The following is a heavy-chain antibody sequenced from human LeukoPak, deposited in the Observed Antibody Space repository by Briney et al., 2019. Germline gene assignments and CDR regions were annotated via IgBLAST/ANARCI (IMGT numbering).Heavy chain of an antibody. Sequence: SETLSLTCTVSGYSISSGYYWGWIRQPPGKGLEWIGSIYHSGSTYYNPSLKSRVTISVDTSKNQFSLELSSVTAADTAVYYCARLSTNYYDSSGYYLFDYWGQGTLVTVSS. J-gene: IGHJ4*02. CDR3: ARLSTNYYDSSGYYLFDY. CDR1: GYSISSGYY. V-gene: IGHV4-38-2*02. CDR2: IYHSGST. D-gene: IGHD3-22*01.